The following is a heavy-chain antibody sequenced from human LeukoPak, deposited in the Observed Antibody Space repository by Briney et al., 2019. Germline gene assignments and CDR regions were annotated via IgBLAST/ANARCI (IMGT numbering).Heavy chain of an antibody. Sequence: SETLSLTFTVSLGSISSYYWSWIRQPPGKGLEWVGYIFYSGITNYNPSLKSRVTISVDTSKNQFSLKLTPVTAADTAVYYCARASSTGQYRGLRWLEPWGKGTVVSVSS. V-gene: IGHV4-59*01. CDR3: ARASSTGQYRGLRWLEP. CDR1: LGSISSYY. J-gene: IGHJ5*02. CDR2: IFYSGIT. D-gene: IGHD3-9*01.